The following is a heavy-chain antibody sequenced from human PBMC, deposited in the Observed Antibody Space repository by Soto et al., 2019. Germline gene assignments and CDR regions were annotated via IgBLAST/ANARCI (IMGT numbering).Heavy chain of an antibody. V-gene: IGHV5-51*01. CDR2: IYPGDSDT. CDR3: ARRKYDFWSGYYTLGY. D-gene: IGHD3-3*01. Sequence: PGESLKISCKGSGYSFTSYWIGWVRQMPGKGLEWMGIIYPGDSDTRYSPSFQGQVTISADKSISTAYLQWSSLKASDTAMYYCARRKYDFWSGYYTLGYWGQGTLVTVSS. J-gene: IGHJ4*02. CDR1: GYSFTSYW.